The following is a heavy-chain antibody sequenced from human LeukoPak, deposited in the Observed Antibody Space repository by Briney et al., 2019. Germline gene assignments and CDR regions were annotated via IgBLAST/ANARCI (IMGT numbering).Heavy chain of an antibody. D-gene: IGHD3-22*01. CDR3: AKDLRTAMIVGGVVDV. Sequence: GGSLRLSCAASGFTFSSYGMHWVRQAPGKGLEWVAFIRYDGSNKYYADSVKGRFTISRDNSKNTLYLQMNTLRAEDTAVYYCAKDLRTAMIVGGVVDVWGKGTTVTVSS. V-gene: IGHV3-30*02. CDR1: GFTFSSYG. J-gene: IGHJ6*04. CDR2: IRYDGSNK.